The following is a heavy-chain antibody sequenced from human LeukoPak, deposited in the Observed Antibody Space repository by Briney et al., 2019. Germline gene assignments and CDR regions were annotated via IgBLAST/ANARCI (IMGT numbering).Heavy chain of an antibody. J-gene: IGHJ4*02. CDR2: ISSSGSTI. D-gene: IGHD3-10*01. CDR3: AKVGGFGELLYTKGYYFDY. V-gene: IGHV3-48*03. CDR1: GFTFSSYE. Sequence: GGSLRLSCAASGFTFSSYEMNWVRQAPGKGLEWVSYISSSGSTIYYADSVKGRFTISRDNAKNSLYLQMNSLRAEDTALYYCAKVGGFGELLYTKGYYFDYWGQGTLVTVSS.